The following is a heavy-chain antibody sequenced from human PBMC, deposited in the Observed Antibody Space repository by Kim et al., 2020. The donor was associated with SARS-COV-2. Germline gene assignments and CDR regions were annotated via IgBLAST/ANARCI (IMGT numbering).Heavy chain of an antibody. V-gene: IGHV1-69*13. D-gene: IGHD3-3*01. J-gene: IGHJ2*01. Sequence: SVKVSCKASGGTFSSYAISWVRQAPGQGLEWMGGIIPIFGTANYAQKFQGRVTITADESTSTAYMELSSLRSEDTAVYYCARVLLGPPGWYFDLWGRGTLVTVSS. CDR1: GGTFSSYA. CDR3: ARVLLGPPGWYFDL. CDR2: IIPIFGTA.